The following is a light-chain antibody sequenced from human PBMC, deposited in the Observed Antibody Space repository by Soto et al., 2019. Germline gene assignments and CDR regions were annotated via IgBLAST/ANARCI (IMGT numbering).Light chain of an antibody. CDR1: SRDVGSYNL. V-gene: IGLV2-23*01. J-gene: IGLJ1*01. CDR2: EGS. Sequence: QCVLTQPASGSGAPGQSLTISRTGTSRDVGSYNLVSWYQQHPGKAPKLMIYEGSKRPSGVSNRFSGSKSGNTASLTISGLQAEDEADYYCCSYAGSHYVFGTGTKVTVL. CDR3: CSYAGSHYV.